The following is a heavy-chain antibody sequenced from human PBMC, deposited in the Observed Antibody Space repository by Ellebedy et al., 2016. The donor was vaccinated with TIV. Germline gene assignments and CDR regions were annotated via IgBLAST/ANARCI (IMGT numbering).Heavy chain of an antibody. J-gene: IGHJ4*02. CDR3: ARVTKRITNLGTHFYFDY. CDR1: GYTFTAYA. D-gene: IGHD1-14*01. Sequence: AASVKVSCKASGYTFTAYAIAWVRQAPGQGLEWMGRISGNNGNPNYAQKLQGRVTMTTDPSTTTAYMDLRGLTSDDTAVYYCARVTKRITNLGTHFYFDYWGQGTLVTVSP. V-gene: IGHV1-18*01. CDR2: ISGNNGNP.